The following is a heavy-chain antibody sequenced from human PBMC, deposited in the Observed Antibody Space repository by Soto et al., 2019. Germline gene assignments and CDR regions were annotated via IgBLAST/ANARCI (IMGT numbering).Heavy chain of an antibody. Sequence: HPGGSLRLSCTASGFSFSAYAMHWVRQAPGKGLEWVAVISEDATRTYYADSVKGRFTISRDSSKNTVFLQMNSLRAEDTAVYYCARGSEYSNGYGYYSYAMDVWGQGTTVTVSS. D-gene: IGHD5-18*01. CDR3: ARGSEYSNGYGYYSYAMDV. J-gene: IGHJ6*02. CDR2: ISEDATRT. CDR1: GFSFSAYA. V-gene: IGHV3-33*08.